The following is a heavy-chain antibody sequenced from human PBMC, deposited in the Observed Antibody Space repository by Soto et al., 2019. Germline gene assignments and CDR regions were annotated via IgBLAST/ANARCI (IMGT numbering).Heavy chain of an antibody. CDR2: ISWISDNI. D-gene: IGHD3-10*01. CDR3: VKDRDYGSGRLSFDY. J-gene: IGHJ4*02. Sequence: EVQLVESGGDLVQPGRSLRLSCAASGFNFDDYAMYWVRQAPGKGLEWVSGISWISDNIGYADSVKGRFTISRDNAKNSLYLQMNSLRAEDTALYYCVKDRDYGSGRLSFDYWGQGTLVTVSS. CDR1: GFNFDDYA. V-gene: IGHV3-9*01.